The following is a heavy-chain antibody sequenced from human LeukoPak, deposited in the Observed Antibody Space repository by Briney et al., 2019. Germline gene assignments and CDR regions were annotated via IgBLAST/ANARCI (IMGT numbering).Heavy chain of an antibody. V-gene: IGHV1-2*02. J-gene: IGHJ6*03. CDR2: INPNSGGT. CDR3: ARGSGSAPDYYYYYMDV. Sequence: ASVKVSCKASGYTFTGYYMHWVRQAPGQGLEWMGWINPNSGGTNYAQKFQGRVTITRNTSISTAYMELSSLRSEDTAVYYCARGSGSAPDYYYYYMDVWGKGTTVTVS. CDR1: GYTFTGYY. D-gene: IGHD3-10*01.